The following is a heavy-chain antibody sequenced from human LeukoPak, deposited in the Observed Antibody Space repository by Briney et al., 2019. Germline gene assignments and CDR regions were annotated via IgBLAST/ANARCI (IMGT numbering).Heavy chain of an antibody. J-gene: IGHJ4*02. CDR1: GGSISSSNW. D-gene: IGHD4-11*01. Sequence: PSGTLSLTCAVSGGSISSSNWWSWVRQPPGKGLEWIGYIHYSWRTNYNPSLKSRVSMSVDTSKNQFSLGLTSVTAADTAVYYCARHGGADSNYYSFDSWGQGTLVTVSS. V-gene: IGHV4-4*02. CDR3: ARHGGADSNYYSFDS. CDR2: IHYSWRT.